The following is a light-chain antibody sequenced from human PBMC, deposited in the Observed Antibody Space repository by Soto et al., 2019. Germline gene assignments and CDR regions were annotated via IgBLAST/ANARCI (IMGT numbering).Light chain of an antibody. CDR3: QQRSSWPRT. V-gene: IGKV3-11*01. Sequence: ETVLTQSPATLSLSPGERASLSCRASQSVSGYLAWYQQKPVQAPSLLIYDASNRATGIPARVSGSGSGTDFTLTISSLEPEDFAVDYCQQRSSWPRTCGQGTNVEIK. CDR2: DAS. J-gene: IGKJ1*01. CDR1: QSVSGY.